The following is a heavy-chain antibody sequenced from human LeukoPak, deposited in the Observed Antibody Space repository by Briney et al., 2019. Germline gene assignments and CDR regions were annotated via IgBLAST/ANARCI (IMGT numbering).Heavy chain of an antibody. CDR2: IIPIFGIA. J-gene: IGHJ4*02. V-gene: IGHV1-69*04. D-gene: IGHD2-15*01. Sequence: RASVKVSCKASGGTFSSYAISWVRQAPGQGLEWTGRIIPIFGIASYAQKFQGRVTITADKSTSTAYMELSSLRSEDTAVYYCARDLGMGCSGGSCYAPFDYWGQGTLVTVSS. CDR1: GGTFSSYA. CDR3: ARDLGMGCSGGSCYAPFDY.